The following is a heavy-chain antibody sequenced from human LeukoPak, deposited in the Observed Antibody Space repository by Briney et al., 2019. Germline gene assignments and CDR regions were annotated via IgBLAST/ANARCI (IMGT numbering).Heavy chain of an antibody. CDR1: GYTFTSYG. V-gene: IGHV1-18*01. J-gene: IGHJ4*02. D-gene: IGHD6-13*01. CDR3: AREGIAAAGQYIIDY. CDR2: ISAYNGNT. Sequence: GASVKVSCKASGYTFTSYGISWVRQAPGQGLEWMGWISAYNGNTNCAQRLQGRVNMTTDTSTSTAYMELRSLRSDDTAVYYCAREGIAAAGQYIIDYWGQGTLVTVSS.